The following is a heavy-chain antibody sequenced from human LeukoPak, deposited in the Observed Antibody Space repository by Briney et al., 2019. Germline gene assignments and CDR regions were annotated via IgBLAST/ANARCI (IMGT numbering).Heavy chain of an antibody. CDR3: AKDGGLWVSAHWGDS. V-gene: IGHV3-23*01. CDR2: ITTSDGNT. J-gene: IGHJ4*02. D-gene: IGHD7-27*01. CDR1: RFTFNSYA. Sequence: GGSLRLSCAASRFTFNSYAMSWVRQAPGKGLEWVSTITTSDGNTYYADSVKGRFTVSRDNSKNTLFLQMNSLRAEDTAVYYCAKDGGLWVSAHWGDSWGRGTLVTVSS.